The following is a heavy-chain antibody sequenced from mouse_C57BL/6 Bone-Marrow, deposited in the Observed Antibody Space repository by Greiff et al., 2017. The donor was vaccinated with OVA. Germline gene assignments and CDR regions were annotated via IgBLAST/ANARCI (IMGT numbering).Heavy chain of an antibody. CDR2: IDPSDSYT. D-gene: IGHD2-4*01. V-gene: IGHV1-50*01. CDR3: ARYDYDSFDY. Sequence: QVQLKQPGAELVKPGASVKLSCKASGYTFTSYWMQWVKQRPGQGLEWIGEIDPSDSYTNYNQKFKGKATLTVDTSSSTAYMQLSSLTSEDSAVYYCARYDYDSFDYWGRGTTLTVSS. CDR1: GYTFTSYW. J-gene: IGHJ2*01.